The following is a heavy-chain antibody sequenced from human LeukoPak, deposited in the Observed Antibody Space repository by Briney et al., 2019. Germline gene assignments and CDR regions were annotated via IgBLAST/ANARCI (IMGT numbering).Heavy chain of an antibody. J-gene: IGHJ3*02. V-gene: IGHV4-39*01. Sequence: SETLSLTCTVSGGSISSSSYYWGWIRQPPGKGLEWIGSIYYSGSTYYNPSLKSRVTISVDTSKNQFSLKLSSVTAADTAAYYCARQDLDAFDIWGQGTMVTVSS. CDR1: GGSISSSSYY. CDR3: ARQDLDAFDI. CDR2: IYYSGST.